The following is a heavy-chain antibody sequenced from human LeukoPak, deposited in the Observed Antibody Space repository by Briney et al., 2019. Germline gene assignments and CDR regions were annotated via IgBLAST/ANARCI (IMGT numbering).Heavy chain of an antibody. V-gene: IGHV3-33*01. J-gene: IGHJ6*04. CDR1: GFAFNTYA. CDR2: IWHDGSHK. Sequence: PGRSLRLSCAASGFAFNTYAMHWVRQAPGQGLEWVALIWHDGSHKFYSNSVRGQFTISRDNSKNTVSLQMNSLKTEDTAVYYCTTARTYYYGSGSYYNPSQYYYYGMDVWGKGTTVTVSS. D-gene: IGHD3-10*01. CDR3: TTARTYYYGSGSYYNPSQYYYYGMDV.